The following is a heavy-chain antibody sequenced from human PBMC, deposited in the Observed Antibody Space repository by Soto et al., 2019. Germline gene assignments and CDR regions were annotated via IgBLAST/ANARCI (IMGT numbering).Heavy chain of an antibody. CDR3: ARQNFWSGYYTSSHYYYYGMDV. CDR2: IDPSDSYT. CDR1: GYSFTSYW. V-gene: IGHV5-10-1*01. D-gene: IGHD3-3*01. J-gene: IGHJ6*02. Sequence: GESLKISCKGSGYSFTSYWISWVRQMPGKGLEWMGRIDPSDSYTNYSPSFQGHVTVSADKSISTAYLQWSSLKASDTAMYYCARQNFWSGYYTSSHYYYYGMDVWGQGTTVTVSS.